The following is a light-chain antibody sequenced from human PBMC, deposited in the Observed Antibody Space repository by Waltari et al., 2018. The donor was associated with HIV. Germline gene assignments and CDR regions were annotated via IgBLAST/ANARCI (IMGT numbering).Light chain of an antibody. J-gene: IGKJ1*01. CDR3: HQYYTTPWA. CDR1: QSVLYNSNSKNY. Sequence: DIVLTQSPESLAVSLGERATINCKASQSVLYNSNSKNYLSWYRQRPGQPPKLLIYWASTRESGVPDRFSGSASGTDFTLTISGLQAEDVAVYYCHQYYTTPWAFGQGTKVEIK. V-gene: IGKV4-1*01. CDR2: WAS.